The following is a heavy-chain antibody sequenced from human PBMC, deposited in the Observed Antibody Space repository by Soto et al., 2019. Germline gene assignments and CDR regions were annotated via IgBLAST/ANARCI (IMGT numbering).Heavy chain of an antibody. CDR1: GGTFSSYA. CDR3: ARAYGVRGVVHYGMDV. CDR2: IIPILGTA. D-gene: IGHD3-10*01. Sequence: QVQLVQSEAEVKKPGSSVKVSCKASGGTFSSYAISWVRQAPGQGLEWMGGIIPILGTANYAQKFQGRVTITADESTSTAYMELSSLRSEDTAVYYCARAYGVRGVVHYGMDVWGQGTTVTVSS. V-gene: IGHV1-69*01. J-gene: IGHJ6*02.